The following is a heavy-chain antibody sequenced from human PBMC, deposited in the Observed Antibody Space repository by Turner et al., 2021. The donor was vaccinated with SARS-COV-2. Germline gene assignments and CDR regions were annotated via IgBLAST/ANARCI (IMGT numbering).Heavy chain of an antibody. CDR3: ARDMGPVGRDAFDI. J-gene: IGHJ3*02. D-gene: IGHD1-26*01. V-gene: IGHV3-74*01. Sequence: EVQLVESGGGLGQPGGSLRLSCAASGFRFSSYFMHWVRQAPGEGLVWVSRIDSDGTTATYADSVKGRSTISRDNSKNTLYLQMNSLRAEDTAVYYCARDMGPVGRDAFDIWGQGTMVTISS. CDR2: IDSDGTTA. CDR1: GFRFSSYF.